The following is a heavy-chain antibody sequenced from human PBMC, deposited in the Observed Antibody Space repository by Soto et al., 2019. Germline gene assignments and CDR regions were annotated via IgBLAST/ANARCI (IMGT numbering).Heavy chain of an antibody. J-gene: IGHJ6*02. Sequence: TGGSVRLSCAASGFTFSNYAMSWVRQAPGKGLEWVSAISGSGGSTYYADSVKGRFTISRDNSKNTLYLQMNSLRAEDTAVYYCAKDSRHKFRFYYYDMDVWGQGTTVTVSS. CDR3: AKDSRHKFRFYYYDMDV. CDR1: GFTFSNYA. V-gene: IGHV3-23*01. CDR2: ISGSGGST. D-gene: IGHD3-3*01.